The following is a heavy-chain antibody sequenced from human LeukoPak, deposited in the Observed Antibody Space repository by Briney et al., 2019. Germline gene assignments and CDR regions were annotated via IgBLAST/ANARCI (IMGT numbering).Heavy chain of an antibody. CDR3: ARENIVVVPAAIRYFDY. Sequence: SVKVSCKASGGTFSSYGISWVLQAPGQGLEWMGGIIPIFGTANYAQKFQGRVTITTDESTSTAYMELSSLRSEDTAVYYCARENIVVVPAAIRYFDYWGQGTLVTVSS. J-gene: IGHJ4*02. CDR1: GGTFSSYG. CDR2: IIPIFGTA. V-gene: IGHV1-69*05. D-gene: IGHD2-2*01.